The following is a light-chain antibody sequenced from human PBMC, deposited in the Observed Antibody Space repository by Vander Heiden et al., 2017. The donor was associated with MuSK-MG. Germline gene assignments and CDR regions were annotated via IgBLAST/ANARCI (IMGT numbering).Light chain of an antibody. CDR1: QGVSSY. V-gene: IGKV3-11*01. CDR3: QQRSKWPLT. Sequence: EIVLTQSPLTLSLSPGERATLSCRASQGVSSYLAWYQQKPGQAPILLIYDVSNRATGIPARFSGSGSGTDFTLTISSLEPEDFGFYYCQQRSKWPLTFGGGTKVEIK. CDR2: DVS. J-gene: IGKJ4*01.